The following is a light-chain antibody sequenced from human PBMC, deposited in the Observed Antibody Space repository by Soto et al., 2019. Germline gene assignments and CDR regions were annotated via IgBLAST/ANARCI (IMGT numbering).Light chain of an antibody. V-gene: IGLV2-14*01. CDR1: SSDVGGYNY. J-gene: IGLJ1*01. Sequence: QSVLTQPASVYGSPGQSITISCTGTSSDVGGYNYVSWYQQDPGKAPKLMIYDVSNRPSGVSNRFSGSKSGNTASLTISGLQAEDEADYYCSSYTSSSTLPYVFGTGTKVTVL. CDR2: DVS. CDR3: SSYTSSSTLPYV.